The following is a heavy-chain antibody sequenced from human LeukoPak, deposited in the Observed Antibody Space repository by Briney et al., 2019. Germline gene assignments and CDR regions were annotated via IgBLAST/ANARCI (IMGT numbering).Heavy chain of an antibody. Sequence: SETLSLPCTVSGDPVSPFYWSWIRHPPGKGLQWLGYVYYTGSTNHTGSNNYNPSLKCRVNISVDTSNNQFSVKLSCLTGADTAVYFCARNRVATIYGKFDYGGQGTLVTVSS. CDR2: VYYTGST. CDR1: GDPVSPFY. D-gene: IGHD5-12*01. CDR3: ARNRVATIYGKFDY. V-gene: IGHV4-59*02. J-gene: IGHJ4*02.